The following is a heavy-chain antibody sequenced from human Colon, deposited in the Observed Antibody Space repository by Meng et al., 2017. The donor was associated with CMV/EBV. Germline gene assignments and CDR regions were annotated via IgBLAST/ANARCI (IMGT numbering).Heavy chain of an antibody. CDR2: IWYDGSNK. D-gene: IGHD6-19*01. CDR1: GFTFSSYG. CDR3: ARVPSSAWYVGVWFDP. Sequence: GESLKISCAASGFTFSSYGMHWVRQAPGKGLEWVAVIWYDGSNKYYADSVKGRFTISRDNSKNTVYLQMNSLRAEDTAVYYCARVPSSAWYVGVWFDPWGQGTLVTVSS. J-gene: IGHJ5*02. V-gene: IGHV3-33*01.